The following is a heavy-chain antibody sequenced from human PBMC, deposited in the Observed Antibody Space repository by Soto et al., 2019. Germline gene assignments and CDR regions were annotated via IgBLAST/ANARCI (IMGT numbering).Heavy chain of an antibody. J-gene: IGHJ3*02. Sequence: QVQLVQSGAEVKKPGASVKVSCKASGYTFTSYGISWVRQAPGQGLEWKGWISAYNGNTNYAQKLQGRGTMTTDTSTRPAYMEVRSLRSDDTAVYYCASVQQWLVRNLAFDIWGQGTMVTVSS. CDR1: GYTFTSYG. CDR3: ASVQQWLVRNLAFDI. CDR2: ISAYNGNT. D-gene: IGHD6-19*01. V-gene: IGHV1-18*01.